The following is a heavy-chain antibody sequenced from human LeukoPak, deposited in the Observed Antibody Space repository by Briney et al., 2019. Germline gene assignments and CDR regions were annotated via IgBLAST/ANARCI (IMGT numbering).Heavy chain of an antibody. CDR2: ISSSSYI. CDR1: GFTFSSYS. V-gene: IGHV3-21*01. CDR3: ARDSWSGDGGRTYYFDY. Sequence: GGSLSLSCAASGFTFSSYSLNWVRQAPGKGLEWVSSISSSSYIYYADSVKGRFTISRDNAKNSLYLRMNSLRAEDTAVYYCARDSWSGDGGRTYYFDYWGQGTLVTVSS. D-gene: IGHD3-3*01. J-gene: IGHJ4*02.